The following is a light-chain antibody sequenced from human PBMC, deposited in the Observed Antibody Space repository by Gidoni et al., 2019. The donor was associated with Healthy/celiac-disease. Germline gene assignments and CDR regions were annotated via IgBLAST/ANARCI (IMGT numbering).Light chain of an antibody. V-gene: IGKV3-15*01. CDR1: QSVSSN. CDR3: QQYTNWPRT. Sequence: EIVMTQSPATLSVSPGERATLSCRASQSVSSNLAWHQQKPGQAPRLLIYGASTRATGIPARFSGSGSGTEFTLTISSLQSEDFAVYYCQQYTNWPRTFXXXTKVEIK. CDR2: GAS. J-gene: IGKJ1*01.